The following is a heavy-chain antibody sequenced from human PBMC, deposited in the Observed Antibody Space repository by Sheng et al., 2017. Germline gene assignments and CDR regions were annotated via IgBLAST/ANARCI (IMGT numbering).Heavy chain of an antibody. J-gene: IGHJ4*02. CDR2: ISYDGSNK. D-gene: IGHD2-15*01. CDR3: ARDTLRLSALYYFDY. V-gene: IGHV3-30*04. CDR1: GFTFSSYA. Sequence: QVQLVESGGGVVQPGRSLRLSCAASGFTFSSYAMHWVRQAPGKGLEWVAVISYDGSNKYYADSVKGRFTISRDNSKNTLYLQMNSLRAEDTAVYYCARDTLRLSALYYFDYWGQGTLVTVSS.